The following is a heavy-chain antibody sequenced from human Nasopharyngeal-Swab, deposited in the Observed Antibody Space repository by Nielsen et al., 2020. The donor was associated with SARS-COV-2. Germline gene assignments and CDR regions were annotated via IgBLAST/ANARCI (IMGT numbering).Heavy chain of an antibody. J-gene: IGHJ4*02. Sequence: SGPTLVKPTQTLTLTCTFSGFSLSTSGMRVSWIRQPPGKDLEWLARIDWDDDKFYSTSLKTRLTITKDTSNNQVVLTMTNMDPVDTATYYCARMTTVVQAFDYWGQGTLVTVSS. CDR2: IDWDDDK. CDR1: GFSLSTSGMR. V-gene: IGHV2-70*04. CDR3: ARMTTVVQAFDY. D-gene: IGHD4-23*01.